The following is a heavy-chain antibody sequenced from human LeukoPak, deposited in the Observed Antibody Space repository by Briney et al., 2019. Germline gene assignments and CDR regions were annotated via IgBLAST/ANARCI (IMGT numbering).Heavy chain of an antibody. CDR2: INHSGST. CDR1: GGSFSPYY. Sequence: SETLSLTCAVYGGSFSPYYWSWIRQPPGKGLEWIGEINHSGSTNYNPSLKSRVTISVDTSKNQFSLRLSSVTAAGTAVYYCARGGFYCGGDCYVDYWGQGTLVTVSS. J-gene: IGHJ4*02. CDR3: ARGGFYCGGDCYVDY. V-gene: IGHV4-34*01. D-gene: IGHD2-21*02.